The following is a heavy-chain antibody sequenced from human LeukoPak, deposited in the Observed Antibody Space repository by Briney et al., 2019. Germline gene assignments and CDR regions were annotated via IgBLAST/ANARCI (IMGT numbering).Heavy chain of an antibody. Sequence: SETLSLTCTVSGGSISSSSYYWGWIRQPPGKGLEWIGSIYYSGSTYYNPSLKSRVTISVDTSKNQFSLKLSSVTAADTAVYYCARLDDYGDYSIDYWGQGTLVTVSS. D-gene: IGHD4-17*01. J-gene: IGHJ4*02. V-gene: IGHV4-39*07. CDR2: IYYSGST. CDR1: GGSISSSSYY. CDR3: ARLDDYGDYSIDY.